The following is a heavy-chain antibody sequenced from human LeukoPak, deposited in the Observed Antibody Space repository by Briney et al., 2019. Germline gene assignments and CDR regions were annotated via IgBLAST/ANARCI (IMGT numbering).Heavy chain of an antibody. CDR3: ARVGVAGTGY. CDR2: INHSGST. J-gene: IGHJ4*02. Sequence: SETLSLTCTVSGGSISSSSYYWGWIRQPPGKGLEWIGEINHSGSTNYNPSLKSRVTISVDTSKNQFSLKLSSVTAADTAVYYCARVGVAGTGYWGQGTLVTVSS. V-gene: IGHV4-39*07. D-gene: IGHD6-19*01. CDR1: GGSISSSSYY.